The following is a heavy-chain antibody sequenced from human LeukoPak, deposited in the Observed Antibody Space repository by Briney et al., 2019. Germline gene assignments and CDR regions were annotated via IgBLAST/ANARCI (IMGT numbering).Heavy chain of an antibody. V-gene: IGHV4-39*01. CDR1: GGSISSSSYY. D-gene: IGHD6-19*01. Sequence: SETLSLTCTVSGGSISSSSYYWGWIRQPPWKGLDWMGSIYYSGSTYYNPSLKSRVTISVDTSKNQLSLKLSSVTAADPAVYYCARHQAEYIAVVDIWGQGTMVTVSS. CDR2: IYYSGST. J-gene: IGHJ3*02. CDR3: ARHQAEYIAVVDI.